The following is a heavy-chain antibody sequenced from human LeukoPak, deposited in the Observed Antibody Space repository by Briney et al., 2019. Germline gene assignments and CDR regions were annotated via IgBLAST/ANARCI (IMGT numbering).Heavy chain of an antibody. Sequence: GGSLRLSCTASGFTFGDYAMSWFRQAPGKGLEWVGFIRSKAYGGTTEYAASVKGRFTISRDDSKSIAYLRMNSLKTEDTAVYYCTRVSSMVRGVNFDYWGQGTLVTVSS. V-gene: IGHV3-49*03. D-gene: IGHD3-10*01. J-gene: IGHJ4*02. CDR1: GFTFGDYA. CDR2: IRSKAYGGTT. CDR3: TRVSSMVRGVNFDY.